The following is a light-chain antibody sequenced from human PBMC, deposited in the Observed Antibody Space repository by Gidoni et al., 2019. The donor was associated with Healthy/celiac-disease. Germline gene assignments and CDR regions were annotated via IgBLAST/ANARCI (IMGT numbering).Light chain of an antibody. CDR1: SLRSYY. CDR2: GKN. J-gene: IGLJ2*01. V-gene: IGLV3-19*01. CDR3: NARDSSGNHVV. Sequence: SSALTHDPAVSVALGQPVRITCQGDSLRSYYASWYQQKPGQAPVLVIYGKNNRPSGIPDRFSGSSSGNTASLTITGAQAEDEADYYCNARDSSGNHVVFGGGTKLTVL.